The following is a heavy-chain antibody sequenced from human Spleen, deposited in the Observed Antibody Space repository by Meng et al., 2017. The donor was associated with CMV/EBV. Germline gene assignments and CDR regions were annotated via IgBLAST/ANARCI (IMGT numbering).Heavy chain of an antibody. CDR2: ISWNGGYK. Sequence: LRLSCEASGFVFDEYAMHWVRQAPGKGLEWVSGISWNGGYKGYADSVKGRFTISRDSAKNSLYLQMNSLRPEDTALYYCAKDVISGYNRYYYGMDVWGQGTTVTVSS. CDR1: GFVFDEYA. J-gene: IGHJ6*02. D-gene: IGHD5-12*01. V-gene: IGHV3-9*01. CDR3: AKDVISGYNRYYYGMDV.